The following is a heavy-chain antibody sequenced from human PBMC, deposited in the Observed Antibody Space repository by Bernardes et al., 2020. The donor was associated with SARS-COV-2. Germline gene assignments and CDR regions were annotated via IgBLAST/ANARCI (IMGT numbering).Heavy chain of an antibody. J-gene: IGHJ4*01. Sequence: SETLSLTRTVSGGSISSSSYYWGWIRQPPGKGLEWIGSIYYSGSTYYNPSLKSRVTISVDTSKNQFSLKLSSVTAADTAVYYCARQHFDARLIVVVHCFDYWGQGTLVTVSS. CDR3: ARQHFDARLIVVVHCFDY. V-gene: IGHV4-39*01. D-gene: IGHD3-22*01. CDR2: IYYSGST. CDR1: GGSISSSSYY.